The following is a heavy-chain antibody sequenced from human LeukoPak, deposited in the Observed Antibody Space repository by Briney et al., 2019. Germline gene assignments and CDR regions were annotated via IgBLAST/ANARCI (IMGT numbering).Heavy chain of an antibody. Sequence: ASVKVSCKASGYTFTGYHMHWVRQAPGQGLEWMGIINPSGGSTSYAQKFQGRVTMTRDTSTSTVYMELSSLRSEDTAVYYCASYSIAAAGMLRYYYGMDVWGQGTTVTVSS. V-gene: IGHV1-46*01. D-gene: IGHD6-13*01. CDR3: ASYSIAAAGMLRYYYGMDV. CDR1: GYTFTGYH. J-gene: IGHJ6*02. CDR2: INPSGGST.